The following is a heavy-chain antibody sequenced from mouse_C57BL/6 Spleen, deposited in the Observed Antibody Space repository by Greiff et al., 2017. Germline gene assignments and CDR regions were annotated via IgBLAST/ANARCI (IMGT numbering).Heavy chain of an antibody. D-gene: IGHD2-4*01. CDR3: ARDDYDWYYFDY. CDR1: GYSITSGYY. Sequence: ESGPGLVKPSQSLSLTCSVTGYSITSGYYWNWIRQFPGNKLEWMGYISYDGSNNYNPSLKNRISITRDTSKNQFFLKLNSVTTEDTATYYCARDDYDWYYFDYWGQGTTLTVSS. CDR2: ISYDGSN. V-gene: IGHV3-6*01. J-gene: IGHJ2*01.